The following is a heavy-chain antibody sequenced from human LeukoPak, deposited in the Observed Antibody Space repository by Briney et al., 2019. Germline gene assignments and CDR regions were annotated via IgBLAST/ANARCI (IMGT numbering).Heavy chain of an antibody. J-gene: IGHJ4*02. Sequence: PSETLSLTCAVSGDSISSGTYSWTWIRQPPGKGLEWIGYISHSGGTYYNPSLKSRVTMSVDRSKNQFSLKLSSVTAADTAVYYCARGLIVPSTIFDYWGQGALVTVSS. CDR2: ISHSGGT. CDR3: ARGLIVPSTIFDY. V-gene: IGHV4-30-2*01. CDR1: GDSISSGTYS. D-gene: IGHD2-2*01.